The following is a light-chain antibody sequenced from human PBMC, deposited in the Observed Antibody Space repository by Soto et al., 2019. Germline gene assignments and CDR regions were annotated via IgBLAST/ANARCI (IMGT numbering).Light chain of an antibody. CDR2: AAS. J-gene: IGKJ1*01. CDR1: QSISRY. CDR3: LQDYNYTWT. Sequence: IQMTQSPSSMSASVGDRVTITCRASQSISRYLNWYQQKPGKAPKLLIYAASSLQSGVPSRFSGSGSGTDFTLTISSLKNEDFATYYCLQDYNYTWTFGQGTKVDIK. V-gene: IGKV1-6*01.